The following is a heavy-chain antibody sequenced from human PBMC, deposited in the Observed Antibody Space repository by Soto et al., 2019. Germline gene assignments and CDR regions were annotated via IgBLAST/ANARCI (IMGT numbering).Heavy chain of an antibody. CDR2: FYHSGNS. CDR3: ARISSLDPNGYVIGCLDV. Sequence: SETLSLTCSVSGGSIRSDYYCWSRRSPEKGLVGIGYFYHSGNSNYHPSLNSRVTISVDTSKNQLSLSLRSVTAADTAVYFCARISSLDPNGYVIGCLDVCGQGTTVTVSS. V-gene: IGHV4-59*01. D-gene: IGHD3-22*01. J-gene: IGHJ6*01. CDR1: GGSIRSDY.